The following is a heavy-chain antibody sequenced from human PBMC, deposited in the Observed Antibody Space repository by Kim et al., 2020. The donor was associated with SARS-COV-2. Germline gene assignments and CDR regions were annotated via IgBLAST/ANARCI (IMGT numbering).Heavy chain of an antibody. CDR1: GGSFSGYY. CDR3: AVPGESAMVMMQRMGYYYYGMDV. J-gene: IGHJ6*02. D-gene: IGHD5-18*01. V-gene: IGHV4-34*01. CDR2: INHSGST. Sequence: SETLSLTCAVYGGSFSGYYWSWIRQPPGKGLEWIGEINHSGSTNYNPSLKSRVTISVDTSKNQFSLKLSSVTAADTAVYYCAVPGESAMVMMQRMGYYYYGMDVWGQGTTVTVSS.